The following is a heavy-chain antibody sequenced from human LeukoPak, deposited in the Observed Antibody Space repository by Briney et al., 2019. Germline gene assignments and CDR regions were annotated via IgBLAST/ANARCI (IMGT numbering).Heavy chain of an antibody. CDR1: GFTISSYG. CDR2: ISYDGSNK. CDR3: AKDVDYAPDYYYMDV. V-gene: IGHV3-30*18. J-gene: IGHJ6*03. D-gene: IGHD4/OR15-4a*01. Sequence: GTALTLSCAASGFTISSYGMHWVRQAPGKGLASVAVISYDGSNKYYADSVKGRFTISRDNSKNTLYLQMNSLRAEDTAVYYCAKDVDYAPDYYYMDVWGKGTTVTVSS.